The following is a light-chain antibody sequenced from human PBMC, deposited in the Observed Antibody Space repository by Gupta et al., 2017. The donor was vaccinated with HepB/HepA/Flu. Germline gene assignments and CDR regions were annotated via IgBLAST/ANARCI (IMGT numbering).Light chain of an antibody. CDR2: AAS. Sequence: VGDRVTITCRASQSISSYLNWYQQKPGKAPKLLIYAASSLQSGVPSRFSGSGSGTDFTLTISSLQPEDFATYYCQQSYSTPWRFGQGTKVEIK. V-gene: IGKV1-39*01. CDR1: QSISSY. J-gene: IGKJ1*01. CDR3: QQSYSTPWR.